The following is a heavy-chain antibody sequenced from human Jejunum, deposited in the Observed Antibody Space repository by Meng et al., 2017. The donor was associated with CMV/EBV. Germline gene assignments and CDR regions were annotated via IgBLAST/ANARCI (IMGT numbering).Heavy chain of an antibody. J-gene: IGHJ4*02. D-gene: IGHD2-8*01. CDR1: GFTLSSYG. Sequence: GASLKISCAASGFTLSSYGIHWVRQAPGKGLEWVTYADSVKGRFTISRDISKHTLFLQMNSLRAEDTAVYYCAKEGVGGHFDYWGQGTQVTVSS. CDR3: AKEGVGGHFDY. V-gene: IGHV3-30*02.